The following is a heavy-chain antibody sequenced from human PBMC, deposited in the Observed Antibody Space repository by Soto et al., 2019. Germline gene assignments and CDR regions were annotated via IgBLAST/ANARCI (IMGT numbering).Heavy chain of an antibody. CDR2: ISASNGNT. J-gene: IGHJ4*02. CDR3: ARDSPPPDY. Sequence: QVQLVQSGAEVKKPGASVKVSCKASGYTFASYAISWMRQAPGQGLEWMGWISASNGNTNYAQQLQGRVTMPAATSTSPAYMALRGLRSDDTAVYYCARDSPPPDYWGQGTLVTVSS. CDR1: GYTFASYA. V-gene: IGHV1-18*01.